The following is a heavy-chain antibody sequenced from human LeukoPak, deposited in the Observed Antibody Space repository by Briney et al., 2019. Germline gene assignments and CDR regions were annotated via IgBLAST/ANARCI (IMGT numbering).Heavy chain of an antibody. CDR1: LGSITNYY. CDR2: IYLTGRT. V-gene: IGHV4-59*01. Sequence: SETLCVTCTVPLGSITNYYWSWVWQPPGQGLEWIAYIYLTGRTNYNPSLKSRVTISIDTSKNQFSLNLSSVTAADTAIYYCARGPTRYYFDYWGQGTLVTVSS. CDR3: ARGPTRYYFDY. J-gene: IGHJ4*02.